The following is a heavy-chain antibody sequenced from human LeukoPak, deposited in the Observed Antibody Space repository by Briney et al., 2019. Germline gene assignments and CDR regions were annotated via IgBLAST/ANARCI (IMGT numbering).Heavy chain of an antibody. Sequence: NPSETLSLTCTVSGGSISSYYWSWIRQPAGKGLEWIGYIYYTGRTNFNPSLKSRVTMSVDTSKNQLSLKLSSVTAADTAVYYCARDIGSGPVDVWGQGTRSPSP. J-gene: IGHJ6*02. CDR1: GGSISSYY. V-gene: IGHV4-59*01. CDR3: ARDIGSGPVDV. CDR2: IYYTGRT. D-gene: IGHD3-10*01.